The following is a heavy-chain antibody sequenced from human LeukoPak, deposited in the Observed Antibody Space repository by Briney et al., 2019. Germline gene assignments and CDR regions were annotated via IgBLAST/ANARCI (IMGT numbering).Heavy chain of an antibody. CDR3: ARDSIGFTIFGNY. J-gene: IGHJ4*02. D-gene: IGHD3-3*01. CDR1: GYTFTGYY. V-gene: IGHV1-2*02. Sequence: GASVKVSCKASGYTFTGYYMHWVRQAPGQGLEWMGWINPNNGDTNFAQKFQGRVTMTRDTSIATPYMELSRLTSDDTAVYYCARDSIGFTIFGNYWGQGTLLTVSS. CDR2: INPNNGDT.